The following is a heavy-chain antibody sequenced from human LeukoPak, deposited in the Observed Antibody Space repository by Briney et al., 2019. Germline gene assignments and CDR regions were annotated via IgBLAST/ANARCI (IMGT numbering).Heavy chain of an antibody. J-gene: IGHJ4*02. CDR2: IRSKANSYAT. CDR1: GFTFSGSA. Sequence: PGGSLRLSCAASGFTFSGSAMHGVRPASGKGLEWVGRIRSKANSYATAYAASVKGRFTISRDDSKNTAYLQMYSLKTEDTAVYYCTRHVPLGYCSSTSCYAFDYWGQGTLVTVSS. D-gene: IGHD2-2*01. CDR3: TRHVPLGYCSSTSCYAFDY. V-gene: IGHV3-73*01.